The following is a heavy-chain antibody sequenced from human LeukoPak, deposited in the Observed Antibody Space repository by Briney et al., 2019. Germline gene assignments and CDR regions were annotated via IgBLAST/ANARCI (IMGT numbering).Heavy chain of an antibody. CDR2: IYGGGST. Sequence: GGSLRLSCAASGFTVSINYMSWVRQAPGKGLEWVSVIYGGGSTNYADSVRGRFTISRDNSKSTLYLQMDSLRAEDTAIYYCARNPDRVAMDVWGQGTTVTVSS. J-gene: IGHJ6*02. CDR3: ARNPDRVAMDV. V-gene: IGHV3-66*01. CDR1: GFTVSINY.